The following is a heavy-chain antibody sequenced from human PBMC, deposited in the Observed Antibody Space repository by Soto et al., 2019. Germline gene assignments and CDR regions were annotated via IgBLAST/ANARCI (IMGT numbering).Heavy chain of an antibody. CDR3: ARDLGYCSGGSCYNWFDP. CDR2: MNPNSGNT. J-gene: IGHJ5*02. CDR1: GYTFTSYD. D-gene: IGHD2-15*01. Sequence: QVQLVQSGAEVKKPGASVKVSCKASGYTFTSYDINWVRQATGQGLEWMGWMNPNSGNTGYAQKFQGRVTMNRNTSISTAYMELSSLRSEDTAVYYCARDLGYCSGGSCYNWFDPWGQGTLVTVSS. V-gene: IGHV1-8*01.